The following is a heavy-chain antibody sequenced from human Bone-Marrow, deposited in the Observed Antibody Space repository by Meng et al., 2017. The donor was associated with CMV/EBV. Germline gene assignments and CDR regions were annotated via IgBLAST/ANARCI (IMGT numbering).Heavy chain of an antibody. CDR1: GFTFSTYW. V-gene: IGHV3-9*01. CDR3: AKDNEGYCTNGVCNTLDY. CDR2: ISWNSGSI. Sequence: GGSLRLSCAASGFTFSTYWMHWVRLAPGKGLEWVSGISWNSGSIGYADSVKGRFTISRDNAKNSLYLQMNSLRAEDTALYYCAKDNEGYCTNGVCNTLDYWGQGTLITVSS. D-gene: IGHD2-8*01. J-gene: IGHJ4*02.